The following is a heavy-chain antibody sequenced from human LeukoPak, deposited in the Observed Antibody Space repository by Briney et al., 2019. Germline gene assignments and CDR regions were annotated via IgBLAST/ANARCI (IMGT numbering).Heavy chain of an antibody. Sequence: PSETLSLTCTVSGGSISSYYWSWIRQPPGKGLEWIGYIYFSGSTNSNPSLKSRVTISVDTSKNQFSPKLSSVTAADTAVYYCARHYYYVSSGLFHYWGQGTLVTVSS. CDR1: GGSISSYY. CDR2: IYFSGST. D-gene: IGHD3-22*01. J-gene: IGHJ4*02. V-gene: IGHV4-59*01. CDR3: ARHYYYVSSGLFHY.